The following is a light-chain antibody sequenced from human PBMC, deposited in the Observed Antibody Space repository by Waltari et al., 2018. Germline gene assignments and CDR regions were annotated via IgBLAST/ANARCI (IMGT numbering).Light chain of an antibody. CDR2: GNT. CDR1: TPNIGAGYD. V-gene: IGLV1-40*01. Sequence: QSVLTQPPSVSGAPGQRVTISCTGGTPNIGAGYDVHWYQQLPGTAPKLPIYGNTNRPSGVPDRFSGSKSGTSASLAIAGLQAEDEGDYYCQSSDGSLTLFGGGTRLTVL. J-gene: IGLJ2*01. CDR3: QSSDGSLTL.